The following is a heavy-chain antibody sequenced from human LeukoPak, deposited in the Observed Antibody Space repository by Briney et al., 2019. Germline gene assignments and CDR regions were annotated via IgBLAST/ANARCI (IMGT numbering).Heavy chain of an antibody. CDR2: IIPIFGTA. Sequence: SVKVSCKASGGTFSSYAISWVRQAPGRGLEWMGRIIPIFGTANYAQKFQGRVTITTDESTSTAYMELSSLRSEDTAVYCCAGGRYRRAYGGVDYWGQGTLVTVSS. V-gene: IGHV1-69*05. J-gene: IGHJ4*02. D-gene: IGHD3-16*02. CDR1: GGTFSSYA. CDR3: AGGRYRRAYGGVDY.